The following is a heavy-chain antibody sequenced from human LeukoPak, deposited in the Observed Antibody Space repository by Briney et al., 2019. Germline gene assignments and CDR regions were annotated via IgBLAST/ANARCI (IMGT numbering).Heavy chain of an antibody. CDR2: INPNSGGT. J-gene: IGHJ4*02. V-gene: IGHV1-2*04. Sequence: GASVKVSCKASGYTFTGYYMHWVRQAPGQGLEWMGWINPNSGGTNYAQKFQGWVTMTRDTSISTAYMELSRLRSDDTAVYYCARSPYYYDSSGYWSFDYWGQGTLVTVSS. D-gene: IGHD3-22*01. CDR1: GYTFTGYY. CDR3: ARSPYYYDSSGYWSFDY.